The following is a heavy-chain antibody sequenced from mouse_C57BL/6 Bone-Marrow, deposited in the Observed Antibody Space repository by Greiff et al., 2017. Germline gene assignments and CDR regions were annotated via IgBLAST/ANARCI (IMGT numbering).Heavy chain of an antibody. V-gene: IGHV2-2*01. CDR2: IWSGGST. CDR3: ARGGFAY. J-gene: IGHJ3*01. CDR1: GFSLTSYG. Sequence: QVQLQQSGPGLVQPSQSLSITCTVSGFSLTSYGVHWVRQSPGKGLEWLGVIWSGGSTDYNAAFISRLSISKDNSTSQVFFKMNSLQADDTAIYYCARGGFAYWGQGTLVTVSA.